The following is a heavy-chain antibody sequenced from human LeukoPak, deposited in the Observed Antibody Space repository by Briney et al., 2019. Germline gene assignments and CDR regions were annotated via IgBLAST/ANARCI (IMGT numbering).Heavy chain of an antibody. D-gene: IGHD1-26*01. V-gene: IGHV3-9*01. Sequence: GRSLRLSCAATGFTFKDYGMHWVRQPPGKGLEWVSSINWNGGGTDYADSVKGRFTISRDNAKNSLYLQLSGLRPEDTALYYCAKHMRATNTYSFFGLDVWGQGTTVTVSS. CDR1: GFTFKDYG. CDR3: AKHMRATNTYSFFGLDV. CDR2: INWNGGGT. J-gene: IGHJ6*02.